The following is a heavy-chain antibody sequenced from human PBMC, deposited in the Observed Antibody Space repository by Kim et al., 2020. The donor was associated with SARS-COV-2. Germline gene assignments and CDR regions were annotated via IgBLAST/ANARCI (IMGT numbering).Heavy chain of an antibody. V-gene: IGHV4-34*01. CDR3: ARPICSSTSCYFDY. D-gene: IGHD2-2*01. CDR2: INHSGST. J-gene: IGHJ4*02. CDR1: GGSFSGYY. Sequence: SETLSLTCAVYGGSFSGYYWSWIRQPPGKGLEWIGEINHSGSTNYNPSLKSRVTISVDTSKNQFSLKLSSVTAADTAVYYCARPICSSTSCYFDYWGQGT.